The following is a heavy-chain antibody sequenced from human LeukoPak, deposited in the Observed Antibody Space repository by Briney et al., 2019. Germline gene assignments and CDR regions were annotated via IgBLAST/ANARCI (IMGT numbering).Heavy chain of an antibody. Sequence: PSETLSLTCTVSGGSINGNYWTWIRQPPRKGLEWIGFMHDDGRTNYNPSLTSRVSLSIDKSTNEFSLNLRSVTAADTAVYYCARVFRGAVTANWFDIWGQGTLVTVSA. D-gene: IGHD2-21*02. CDR2: MHDDGRT. CDR1: GGSINGNY. V-gene: IGHV4-59*01. J-gene: IGHJ5*02. CDR3: ARVFRGAVTANWFDI.